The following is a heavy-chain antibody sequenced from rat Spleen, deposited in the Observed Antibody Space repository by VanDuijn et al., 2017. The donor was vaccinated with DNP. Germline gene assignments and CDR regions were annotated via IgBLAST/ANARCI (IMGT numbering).Heavy chain of an antibody. J-gene: IGHJ2*01. D-gene: IGHD1-5*01. Sequence: EVQLVESGGGLVQPGRSLKLSCAASGFTFSDYNMAWVRQAPKKGLEWVATIIYDGTRTYYRDFVKGRFTISRDNAKSTLYLQIDSLRSEDTATYYCARAGGTTPFDYWGQGVMVTVSS. CDR3: ARAGGTTPFDY. V-gene: IGHV5S10*01. CDR1: GFTFSDYN. CDR2: IIYDGTRT.